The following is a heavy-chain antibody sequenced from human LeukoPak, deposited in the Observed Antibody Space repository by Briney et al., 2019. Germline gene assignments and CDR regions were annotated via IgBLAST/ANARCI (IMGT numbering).Heavy chain of an antibody. CDR1: GFTFSSYS. J-gene: IGHJ3*02. Sequence: GGSLRLSCSASGFTFSSYSMNWVRQAPGKGLEWVSSISSSSYIYYADSVKGRFTISRDNAKNSLYLQMTSLRAEDTAVYYCAKSTVTTPWAFDIWGQGTMVTVSS. CDR2: ISSSSYI. V-gene: IGHV3-21*01. D-gene: IGHD4-17*01. CDR3: AKSTVTTPWAFDI.